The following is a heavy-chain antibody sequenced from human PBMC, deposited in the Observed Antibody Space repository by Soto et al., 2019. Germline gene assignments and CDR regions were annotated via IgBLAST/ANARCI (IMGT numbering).Heavy chain of an antibody. J-gene: IGHJ3*01. D-gene: IGHD1-26*01. Sequence: ASVKVSCKASGYSFTTYGISWVRQAPGQGLEYMGWISVYNGDTNYAQKLQGRVTMTTDTSTSTAYMELRSLRSDDTAIYYCARDRRDSVADRRSFDVWGQGTMVTLSS. CDR3: ARDRRDSVADRRSFDV. V-gene: IGHV1-18*01. CDR1: GYSFTTYG. CDR2: ISVYNGDT.